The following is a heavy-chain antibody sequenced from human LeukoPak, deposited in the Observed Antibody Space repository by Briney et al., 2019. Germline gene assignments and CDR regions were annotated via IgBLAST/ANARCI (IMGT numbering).Heavy chain of an antibody. CDR2: IRSKAYGGTT. CDR1: RFTFGDYV. Sequence: PGRSLRLSCTGSRFTFGDYVMSWFRQAPGKGLEWVGFIRSKAYGGTTEYAASVKGRFTISRDESKSIAYLQMNSLKTEDTAMYYCSRVGTATTLAIDYWGQGALVTVSS. V-gene: IGHV3-49*03. D-gene: IGHD4-17*01. J-gene: IGHJ4*02. CDR3: SRVGTATTLAIDY.